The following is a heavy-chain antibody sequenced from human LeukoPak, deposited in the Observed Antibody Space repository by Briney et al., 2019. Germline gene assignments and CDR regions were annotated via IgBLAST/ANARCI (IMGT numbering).Heavy chain of an antibody. CDR1: GGPFSNYY. J-gene: IGHJ6*03. CDR3: ARRWNYGRNYYIDV. V-gene: IGHV4-34*01. D-gene: IGHD1-7*01. CDR2: INDSGRT. Sequence: SETLSLTCAVYGGPFSNYYWSWIRQPPGKGLEWIGEINDSGRTNYNPSLMSRVTVSVDTSKNQFSLRLTSVTATDTAVYYCARRWNYGRNYYIDVWGNGATVSVSS.